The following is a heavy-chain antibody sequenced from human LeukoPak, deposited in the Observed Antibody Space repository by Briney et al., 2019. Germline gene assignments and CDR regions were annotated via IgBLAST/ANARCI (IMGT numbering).Heavy chain of an antibody. CDR1: GGTFSINA. J-gene: IGHJ4*02. CDR3: ASQGDMYYYDSSGYYYGY. CDR2: IIPMSETP. V-gene: IGHV1-69*05. Sequence: SVKVSCKASGGTFSINAITWVRQAPGQGLEWMGGIIPMSETPKYTQKFQGRVTIATDESTNTAYMELSSLRSEDTAVYYCASQGDMYYYDSSGYYYGYWGQGTLVTVSS. D-gene: IGHD3-22*01.